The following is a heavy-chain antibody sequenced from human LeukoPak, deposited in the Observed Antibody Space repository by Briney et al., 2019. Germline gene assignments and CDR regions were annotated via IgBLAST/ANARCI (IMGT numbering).Heavy chain of an antibody. CDR2: ISGSGGST. D-gene: IGHD2-8*01. V-gene: IGHV3-23*01. Sequence: GGPLRLSCAASGFTFSSYAMSWVRQPPGKGLEWVSAISGSGGSTYYADSVKGRFTISRDNSKNTLYLQMNSLRAEDTAVYYCASHDQYCTNGVCYENWSNDYWGQGTLVTVSS. J-gene: IGHJ4*02. CDR1: GFTFSSYA. CDR3: ASHDQYCTNGVCYENWSNDY.